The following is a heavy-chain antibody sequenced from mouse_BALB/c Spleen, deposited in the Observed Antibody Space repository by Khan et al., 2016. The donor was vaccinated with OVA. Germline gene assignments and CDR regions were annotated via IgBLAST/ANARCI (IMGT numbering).Heavy chain of an antibody. CDR2: ISYSGNT. Sequence: EVQLQESGPGLVKPSQSLSLTCTVTGYSIASDYAWNLIRQFPGNQLGWMGFISYSGNTNYNPSLKSRISITRDTSKNQFFLQLNSVTSEDTATYYCASVCGGDVDYWGQGTTLTVSS. CDR1: GYSIASDYA. J-gene: IGHJ2*01. V-gene: IGHV3-2*02. D-gene: IGHD3-3*01. CDR3: ASVCGGDVDY.